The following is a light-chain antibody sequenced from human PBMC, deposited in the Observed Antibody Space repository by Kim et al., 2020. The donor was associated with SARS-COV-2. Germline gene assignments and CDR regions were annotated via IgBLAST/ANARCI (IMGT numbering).Light chain of an antibody. Sequence: IEMTQSPATLSVSPGERATLSCRASQNVNSDVAWYQQKAGQAPRLLIHDASTRATGVPARFSGSGSGTEFTLTISSPQSEDSAVYYCQQFHHWADNFGQGTKLEI. CDR3: QQFHHWADN. V-gene: IGKV3-15*01. CDR2: DAS. J-gene: IGKJ2*01. CDR1: QNVNSD.